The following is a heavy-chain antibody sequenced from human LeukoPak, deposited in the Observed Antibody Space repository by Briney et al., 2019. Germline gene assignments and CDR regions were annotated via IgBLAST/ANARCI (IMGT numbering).Heavy chain of an antibody. J-gene: IGHJ4*02. Sequence: SETLSLTCAVYGGSFSDYYWSWIRQPPGKGLEWIGYIYYSGSTYYNPSLKSRVTISVDTSKNQFSLKLSSVTAADTAVYYCAREDDEAYCGGDCYTRRGYFDYWGQGTLVTVSS. CDR3: AREDDEAYCGGDCYTRRGYFDY. CDR1: GGSFSDYY. V-gene: IGHV4-30-4*01. CDR2: IYYSGST. D-gene: IGHD2-21*02.